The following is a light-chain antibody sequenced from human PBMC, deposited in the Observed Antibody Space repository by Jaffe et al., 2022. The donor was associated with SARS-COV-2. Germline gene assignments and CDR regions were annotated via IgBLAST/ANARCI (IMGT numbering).Light chain of an antibody. CDR2: AAS. CDR1: QSISSY. Sequence: DIQMTQSPSSLSASVGDRVTITCRASQSISSYLNWYQQKLGKAPKLLIYAASTLQSGVPSRFSGSGSGTVFTLTISSLQPEDFATYYCQQSYNTLWTFGQGTKVEIK. J-gene: IGKJ1*01. V-gene: IGKV1-39*01. CDR3: QQSYNTLWT.